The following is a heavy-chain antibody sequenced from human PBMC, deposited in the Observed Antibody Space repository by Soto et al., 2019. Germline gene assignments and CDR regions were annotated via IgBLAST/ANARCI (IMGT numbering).Heavy chain of an antibody. D-gene: IGHD5-18*01. CDR3: ARDQPGYSYGYGLGY. Sequence: EVQLVESGGGLVKPGGSLRLSCAASGFTFSSYSINWVRQAPGKGLEWVSSISSSSSYIYYADSVKGRFTISRDNAKNTLNLQMNSLRAEDTAVYYCARDQPGYSYGYGLGYWGQGTLVTVSS. CDR1: GFTFSSYS. CDR2: ISSSSSYI. J-gene: IGHJ4*02. V-gene: IGHV3-21*01.